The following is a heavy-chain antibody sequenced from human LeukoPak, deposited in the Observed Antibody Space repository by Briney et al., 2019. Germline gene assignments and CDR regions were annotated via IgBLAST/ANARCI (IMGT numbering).Heavy chain of an antibody. CDR2: IYYSGSN. Sequence: PSVTLSLTCTVSGGSISSYYWSWIRQPPGQGLEGIGYIYYSGSNNYNPPLKSRVTISVDTSKNQFSLKLSSVTAADTAVYYCAALYGGYYYYGMDVWGQGTTVTVSS. V-gene: IGHV4-59*08. CDR3: AALYGGYYYYGMDV. D-gene: IGHD4-17*01. CDR1: GGSISSYY. J-gene: IGHJ6*02.